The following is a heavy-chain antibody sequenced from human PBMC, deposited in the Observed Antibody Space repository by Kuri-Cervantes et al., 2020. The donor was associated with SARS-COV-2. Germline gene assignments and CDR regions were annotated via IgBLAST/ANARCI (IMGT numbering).Heavy chain of an antibody. CDR3: ARVPSYYYYYYMDV. J-gene: IGHJ6*03. Sequence: ASVKVSCKASGYTFTSYGISWVRQAPGQGLEWMGWISAYNGNTNYAQKLQGRVTMTTDTSTSTAYMELRSLRSDDTAVYYCARVPSYYYYYYMDVWGKGTTVTVSS. CDR2: ISAYNGNT. V-gene: IGHV1-18*01. CDR1: GYTFTSYG.